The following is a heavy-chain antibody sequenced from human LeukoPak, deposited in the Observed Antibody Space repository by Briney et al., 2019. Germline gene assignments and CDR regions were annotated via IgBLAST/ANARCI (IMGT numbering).Heavy chain of an antibody. CDR3: ARESTVAGTGIDY. D-gene: IGHD6-19*01. CDR1: GGSIISYY. CDR2: IYYSGST. Sequence: SETLSLTFTVSGGSIISYYWSWIRQPPGKGLEWIGYIYYSGSTNYNPSLKSRVTISVDTSKNQFSLKLSSVTAADTAVYYCARESTVAGTGIDYWGQGTLVTVSS. V-gene: IGHV4-59*01. J-gene: IGHJ4*02.